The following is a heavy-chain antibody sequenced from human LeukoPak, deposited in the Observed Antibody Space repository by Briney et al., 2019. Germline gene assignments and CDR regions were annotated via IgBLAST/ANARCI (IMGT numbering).Heavy chain of an antibody. D-gene: IGHD3-22*01. V-gene: IGHV1-2*02. CDR2: INPNNGGT. J-gene: IGHJ4*02. CDR1: GYTFTGYF. CDR3: ARDERYDSSGYPFDY. Sequence: WASVKVSCKASGYTFTGYFIHWVRQAPGQGLEWMGWINPNNGGTKYAQKFQDRVTMTRDTSISTAYMELSRLRSDVTAVYYCARDERYDSSGYPFDYWGQGTLVTVSS.